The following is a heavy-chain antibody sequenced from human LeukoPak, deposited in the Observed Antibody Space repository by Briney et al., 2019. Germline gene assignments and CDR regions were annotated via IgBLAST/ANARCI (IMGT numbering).Heavy chain of an antibody. CDR1: GYTFTSYG. J-gene: IGHJ6*02. Sequence: ASVKVSCKASGYTFTSYGISWVRQAPGQGLEWMGWISAYNGNTNYAQKLQGRVTITTDTSTSTAYMELRSLRSDDTAVYYCARDQLRPYYDILTGYFSDTADYGMDVWGQGTTVTVSS. CDR2: ISAYNGNT. V-gene: IGHV1-18*01. CDR3: ARDQLRPYYDILTGYFSDTADYGMDV. D-gene: IGHD3-9*01.